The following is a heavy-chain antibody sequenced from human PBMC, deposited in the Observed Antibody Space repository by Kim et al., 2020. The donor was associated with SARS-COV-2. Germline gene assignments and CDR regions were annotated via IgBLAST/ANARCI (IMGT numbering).Heavy chain of an antibody. D-gene: IGHD2-15*01. CDR2: GYGYT. Sequence: GYGYTKYSEKFQGRVTFTRDTSASTAYMELSGLRSEDSAVFYCLGGYYFDYWGQGTPVTVSS. V-gene: IGHV1-3*01. CDR3: LGGYYFDY. J-gene: IGHJ4*02.